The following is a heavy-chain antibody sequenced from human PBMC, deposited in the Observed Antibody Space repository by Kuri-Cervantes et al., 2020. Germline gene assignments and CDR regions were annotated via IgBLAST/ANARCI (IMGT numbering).Heavy chain of an antibody. J-gene: IGHJ4*02. D-gene: IGHD3-3*02. CDR1: GFTFSDYY. CDR2: ISSSSSYI. CDR3: ARGHFWIHYPDY. V-gene: IGHV3-11*06. Sequence: GESLKISCAASGFTFSDYYMSWIRQAPGKGLEWVSSISSSSSYIYYADSVKGRFTISRDNAKNSLYLQMNSLRAEDTAVYYCARGHFWIHYPDYWGQGTLVTVSS.